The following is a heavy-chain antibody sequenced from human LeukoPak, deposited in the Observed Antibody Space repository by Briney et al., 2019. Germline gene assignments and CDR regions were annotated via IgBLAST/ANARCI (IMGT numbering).Heavy chain of an antibody. CDR3: ARDGDYGTGSYYRGCIDS. D-gene: IGHD3-10*01. CDR1: RYTFTDYY. CDR2: INPNSGGT. V-gene: IGHV1-2*02. Sequence: ASVKVSCKASRYTFTDYYMHWVRQAPGQGLEWMGWINPNSGGTNYAQKFQDRVTMTRDTSISTAYMELSRLRSDDTAVYYCARDGDYGTGSYYRGCIDSWGQGTPVTVSP. J-gene: IGHJ4*02.